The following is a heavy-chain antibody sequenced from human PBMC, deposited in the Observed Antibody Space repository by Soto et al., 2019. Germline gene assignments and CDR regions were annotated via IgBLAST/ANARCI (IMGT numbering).Heavy chain of an antibody. CDR2: ISHTGST. D-gene: IGHD3-16*02. J-gene: IGHJ5*02. CDR1: GGSISSGNSYS. Sequence: QLQWQESGSGLVTPSQPRSLTCAVSGGSISSGNSYSWSWLRQPPGKGLDWIGSISHTGSTSYNQSLTRRVTMSVDKSKNQFSLKLSSVTAADFDVYYFARAVGRYLRTWFDPWGQGTLVIVSS. V-gene: IGHV4-30-2*01. CDR3: ARAVGRYLRTWFDP.